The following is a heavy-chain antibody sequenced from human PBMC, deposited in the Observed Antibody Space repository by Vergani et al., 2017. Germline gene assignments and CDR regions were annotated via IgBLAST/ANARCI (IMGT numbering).Heavy chain of an antibody. CDR2: INHSGST. V-gene: IGHV4-34*01. CDR1: GGSFSGYY. CDR3: ARGWARYSGIYRFDY. J-gene: IGHJ4*02. D-gene: IGHD1-26*01. Sequence: QVQLQQWGAGLLKPSETLSLTCAVYGGSFSGYYWSWIRQPPGKGLEWNGEINHSGSTNYNPSLKSRVTISVDTSKNQFSLKLSSVTAADTAVYYCARGWARYSGIYRFDYWGQGTLVTVSS.